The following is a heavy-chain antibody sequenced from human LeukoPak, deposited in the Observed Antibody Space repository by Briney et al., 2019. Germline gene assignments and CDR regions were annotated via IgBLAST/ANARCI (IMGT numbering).Heavy chain of an antibody. Sequence: GGSLRLSCAASGFTFSSYGMHWVRQAPGKGLEWVAVISYDGSNKYYADSVKGRFTISRDNSKNTLYLQMNSLRAEDTAVYYCAKDRGEWELQLDYWGQGTLVTVSS. J-gene: IGHJ4*02. D-gene: IGHD1-26*01. CDR2: ISYDGSNK. CDR1: GFTFSSYG. V-gene: IGHV3-30*18. CDR3: AKDRGEWELQLDY.